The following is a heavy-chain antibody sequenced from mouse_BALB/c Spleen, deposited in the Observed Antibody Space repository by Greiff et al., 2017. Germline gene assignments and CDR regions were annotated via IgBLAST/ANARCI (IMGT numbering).Heavy chain of an antibody. V-gene: IGHV2-9*02. CDR2: IWAGGST. CDR1: GFSLTSYG. CDR3: ARVYYDYGGEYFDV. D-gene: IGHD2-4*01. J-gene: IGHJ1*01. Sequence: QVQLKESGPGLVAPSQSLSITCTVSGFSLTSYGVHWVRQPPGKGLEWLGVIWAGGSTNYNSALMSRLSISKDNSKSQVFLKMNSLQTDDTAMYYCARVYYDYGGEYFDVWGAGTTVTVSS.